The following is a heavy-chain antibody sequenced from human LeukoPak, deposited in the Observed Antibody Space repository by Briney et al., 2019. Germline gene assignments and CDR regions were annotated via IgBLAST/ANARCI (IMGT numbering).Heavy chain of an antibody. Sequence: GGSLRPSCAASGFTFSSFGMHWVRQAPGKGLEWVAFIRSEGTNKYYPDSVEGRFTVSRDNAKNSLYLEMTSPRAEDTAVYYCARDRGSTVTTVGYWGQGTLVTVSS. J-gene: IGHJ4*02. V-gene: IGHV3-30*02. D-gene: IGHD4-17*01. CDR3: ARDRGSTVTTVGY. CDR2: IRSEGTNK. CDR1: GFTFSSFG.